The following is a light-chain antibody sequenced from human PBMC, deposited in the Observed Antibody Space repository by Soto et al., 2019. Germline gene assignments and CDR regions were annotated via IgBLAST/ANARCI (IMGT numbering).Light chain of an antibody. CDR3: CSYAGSYV. J-gene: IGLJ1*01. Sequence: QSVLTQPRSVSGSHGQSVTISCTGTSSDVGGYNYVSWYQQHPGKAPKLMIYDVSKRPSGVPDRFSGSKSGNTASLTISGLQAGDEADYHCCSYAGSYVFGTGTKVTVL. CDR1: SSDVGGYNY. CDR2: DVS. V-gene: IGLV2-11*01.